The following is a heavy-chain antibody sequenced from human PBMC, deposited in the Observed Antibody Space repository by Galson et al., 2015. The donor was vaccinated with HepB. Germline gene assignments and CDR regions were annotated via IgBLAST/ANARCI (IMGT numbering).Heavy chain of an antibody. D-gene: IGHD3-3*01. J-gene: IGHJ6*03. CDR3: AREGIFGVVTDYYYYMDV. Sequence: CAISGDSVSSNSAAWNWIRQSPSRGLEWLGRTYCRSKWYNDYAVSVKSRITINPDTSKNQFSLQLNSVTPEDTAVYYCAREGIFGVVTDYYYYMDVWGKGTAVTVSS. V-gene: IGHV6-1*01. CDR1: GDSVSSNSAA. CDR2: TYCRSKWYN.